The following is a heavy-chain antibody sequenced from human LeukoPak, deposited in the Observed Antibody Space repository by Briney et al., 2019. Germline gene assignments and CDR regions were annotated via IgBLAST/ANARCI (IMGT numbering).Heavy chain of an antibody. CDR1: VYTFTRYG. J-gene: IGHJ5*02. D-gene: IGHD2-2*01. Sequence: GASVTVSCKPSVYTFTRYGISWVRQASGQGLEWMGWISAYNGNTNYAQKLQGRVPMTTDTSTSTAYMELRSLRSDDTAVYYCARDVGYCSSTSCYYLCDPWGQGTLVTVSS. V-gene: IGHV1-18*01. CDR2: ISAYNGNT. CDR3: ARDVGYCSSTSCYYLCDP.